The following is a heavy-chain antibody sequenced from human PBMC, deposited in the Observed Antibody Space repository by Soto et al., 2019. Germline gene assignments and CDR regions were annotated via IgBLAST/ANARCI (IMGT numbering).Heavy chain of an antibody. D-gene: IGHD3-22*01. CDR2: VYWNDER. V-gene: IGHV2-5*01. CDR3: AHYDSSGYFSHFDS. Sequence: QIALQESGPTVVKPTQTLTLTCTFSGFSLTTTGVGVGWIRHAPGKALEWLAIVYWNDERRYSPSLKSRLTITQDTSKNQVVLTMTYMDPVDTATYFCAHYDSSGYFSHFDSWGQGTLVTVSS. J-gene: IGHJ4*02. CDR1: GFSLTTTGVG.